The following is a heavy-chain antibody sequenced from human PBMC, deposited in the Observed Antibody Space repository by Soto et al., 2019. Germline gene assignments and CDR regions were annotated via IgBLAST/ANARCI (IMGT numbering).Heavy chain of an antibody. CDR2: ISSSSSYI. J-gene: IGHJ4*02. Sequence: PGGSLRLSCAASGFTFSSYFMNWVRQAPGKGLEWVSSISSSSSYIYYADSVKGRFTISRDNAKNSLYLQMNSLSGEDTAVYYCARGFCSSTTCRPLYWGQGTLVTVSS. CDR3: ARGFCSSTTCRPLY. D-gene: IGHD2-2*01. V-gene: IGHV3-21*01. CDR1: GFTFSSYF.